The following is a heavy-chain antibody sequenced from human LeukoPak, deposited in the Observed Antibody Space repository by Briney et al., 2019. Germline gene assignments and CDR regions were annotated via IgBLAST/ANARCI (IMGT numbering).Heavy chain of an antibody. D-gene: IGHD1-7*01. V-gene: IGHV1-8*01. Sequence: ASVKVSCTASGYTFTSYDINWVRQATGQGLEWMGWMNPNSGNTGYAQKFQGRVTMTRNTSISTAYMELSSLRSEDTAVYYCARARIIKAILTGTLRPYNWFDPWGQGTLVTVSS. CDR1: GYTFTSYD. CDR2: MNPNSGNT. J-gene: IGHJ5*02. CDR3: ARARIIKAILTGTLRPYNWFDP.